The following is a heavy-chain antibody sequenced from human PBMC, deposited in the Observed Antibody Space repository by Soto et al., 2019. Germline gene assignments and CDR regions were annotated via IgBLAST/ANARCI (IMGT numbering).Heavy chain of an antibody. J-gene: IGHJ3*02. CDR2: IRSKANSYAT. Sequence: EVPLVESGGGLVQPGGSLKLSCAASGFTFSGSAMHWVRQASGKGLEWVGRIRSKANSYATAYAASVKGRFTISRDDSKNTAYLQMNSLKTEDTALYYCTRHNIAFDIWGQGTMVTVSS. CDR3: TRHNIAFDI. V-gene: IGHV3-73*01. CDR1: GFTFSGSA.